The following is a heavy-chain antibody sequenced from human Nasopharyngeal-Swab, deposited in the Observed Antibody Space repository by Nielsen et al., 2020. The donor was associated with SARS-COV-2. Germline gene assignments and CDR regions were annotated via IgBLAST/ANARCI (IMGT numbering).Heavy chain of an antibody. D-gene: IGHD6-19*01. Sequence: SGPTLVQPTEPLTLTCTVSGFSLSNARMGVSWIRQPPGKALEWLAHIFSNDEKSYSTSLKSRLTISKDTSKSQVVLTMTNMDPVDTATYYCARILAVAGTPDYWGQGTLVTVSS. V-gene: IGHV2-26*01. J-gene: IGHJ4*02. CDR2: IFSNDEK. CDR3: ARILAVAGTPDY. CDR1: GFSLSNARMG.